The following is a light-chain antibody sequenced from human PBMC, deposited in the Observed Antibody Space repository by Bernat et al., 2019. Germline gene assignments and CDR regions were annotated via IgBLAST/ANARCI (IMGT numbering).Light chain of an antibody. CDR1: SSDVGGYDY. CDR3: TSYTTSNTWV. Sequence: QSALTQPPSASGSPGQSVTISCAGTSSDVGGYDYVSGYQRHPGKAPKLLIYEVSKRPSGVPNRFSGSKSGNTASLTVSGLQPEDEADYSCTSYTTSNTWVFGVGTTLTVL. V-gene: IGLV2-8*01. CDR2: EVS. J-gene: IGLJ3*02.